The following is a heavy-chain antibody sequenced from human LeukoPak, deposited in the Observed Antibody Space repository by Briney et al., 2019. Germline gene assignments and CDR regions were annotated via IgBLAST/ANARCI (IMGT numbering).Heavy chain of an antibody. J-gene: IGHJ5*02. V-gene: IGHV4-30-2*06. CDR1: GGSISSGGNY. CDR3: AILGYSTSRFDP. Sequence: PSETLSLTCTVSGGSISSGGNYWTWIRQSPGEGLEWIGYISQSGSTYYNPSLQSRVAISADRSNNRLSLEVTSVAAADTAIYYCAILGYSTSRFDPWGQGTLVIVSS. D-gene: IGHD5-18*01. CDR2: ISQSGST.